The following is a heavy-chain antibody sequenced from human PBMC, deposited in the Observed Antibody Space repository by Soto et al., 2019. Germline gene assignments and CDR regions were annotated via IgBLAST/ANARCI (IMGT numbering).Heavy chain of an antibody. CDR3: ARDLGGDYIWGSYRNNWFDP. CDR2: IKQDGSEK. J-gene: IGHJ5*02. Sequence: EVQLVEYGGGLVQPGGSLRLSCAASGFTFSSYWMSWVRQAPGKGLEWVANIKQDGSEKYYVDSVKGRFTISRDNAKNSLYLQMNSLRAEDTAVYYCARDLGGDYIWGSYRNNWFDPWGQGTLVTVSS. CDR1: GFTFSSYW. V-gene: IGHV3-7*01. D-gene: IGHD3-16*02.